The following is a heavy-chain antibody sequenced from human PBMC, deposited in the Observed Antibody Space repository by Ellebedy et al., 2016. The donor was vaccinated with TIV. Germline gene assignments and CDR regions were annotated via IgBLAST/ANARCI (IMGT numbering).Heavy chain of an antibody. V-gene: IGHV3-15*01. CDR3: NKAGSSGYRAFDY. Sequence: PGGSLRLSCAASGFTFTNAWMSWVRQAPGKGLDWVGRIKSKTDGWTTDYAAPVKGRFTISRDDSKNTLYLQMNSLKTEDTAVYYCNKAGSSGYRAFDYWGQGTLVTVSS. CDR1: GFTFTNAW. CDR2: IKSKTDGWTT. J-gene: IGHJ4*02. D-gene: IGHD3-22*01.